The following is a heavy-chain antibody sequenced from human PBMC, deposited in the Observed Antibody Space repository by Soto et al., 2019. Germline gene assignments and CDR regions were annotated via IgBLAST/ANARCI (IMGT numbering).Heavy chain of an antibody. V-gene: IGHV4-31*03. J-gene: IGHJ4*02. D-gene: IGHD2-15*01. CDR3: ARTKCSGGSCYSWSLDY. Sequence: SETLSLTCTVSGGSITTGGYYWSWIRQLPGKGLEWIGHSYYSESTYYNPSLKSRVSISLDTSKNQFSPKLSFVTAADTAMYYCARTKCSGGSCYSWSLDYWGQGTPVTVSS. CDR2: SYYSEST. CDR1: GGSITTGGYY.